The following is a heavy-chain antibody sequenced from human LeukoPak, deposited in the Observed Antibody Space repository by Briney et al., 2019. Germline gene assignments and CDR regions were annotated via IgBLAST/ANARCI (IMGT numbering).Heavy chain of an antibody. J-gene: IGHJ5*02. CDR3: ARNIAVADTEWFDP. V-gene: IGHV1-69*04. CDR1: VGTSSSYA. D-gene: IGHD6-19*01. CDR2: IIPIFGIA. Sequence: GASVKISCKASVGTSSSYAISWVRQAPGQGLEWMGRIIPIFGIANYAQKFQGRVTITADKSTSTAYMELSSLRSEDTAVYYCARNIAVADTEWFDPWSQGTLVTVSS.